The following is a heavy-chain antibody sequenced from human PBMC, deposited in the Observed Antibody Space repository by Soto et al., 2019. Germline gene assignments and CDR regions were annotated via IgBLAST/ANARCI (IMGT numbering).Heavy chain of an antibody. CDR3: ARHSNRNYGLYYFDF. CDR1: GGSVSSYY. J-gene: IGHJ4*02. CDR2: IYYSGST. D-gene: IGHD4-4*01. V-gene: IGHV4-59*08. Sequence: SETLSLTCTVSGGSVSSYYWAWIRQSPGKALEWIGYIYYSGSTKYNPSLKSQVTMSVDTSNNQFSLRVSSVTAADTAVYYCARHSNRNYGLYYFDFWGLGALVTVSS.